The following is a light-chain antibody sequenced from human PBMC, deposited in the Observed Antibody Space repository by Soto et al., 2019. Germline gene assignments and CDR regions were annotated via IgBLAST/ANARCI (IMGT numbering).Light chain of an antibody. CDR2: SNN. V-gene: IGLV1-44*01. Sequence: QSVLTQPPSASGTPGQRVTISCSGSSSNIGSNTVNWYQQLPGTAPKLLIYSNNQRPSGVPDRFSGSKSGTSASLAISGLQSDDEADYYGAAWDDSLTGVVFGGGTKLTVL. CDR1: SSNIGSNT. CDR3: AAWDDSLTGVV. J-gene: IGLJ2*01.